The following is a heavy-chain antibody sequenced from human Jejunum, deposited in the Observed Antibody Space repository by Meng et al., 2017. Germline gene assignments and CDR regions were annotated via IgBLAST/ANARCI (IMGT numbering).Heavy chain of an antibody. CDR1: GGSISGGDYY. CDR3: ARERWEYYESSGYDS. V-gene: IGHV4-30-4*01. Sequence: QVQRQESGPGLLKPSQTLSLTQTVSGGSISGGDYYWSWICQPPGKGLEWIGYIHYIGSAFFHPHFKSRAAISVDTSNNQFSLKLNSVTAGDTAVYYCARERWEYYESSGYDSCGQGTLVTVSS. CDR2: IHYIGSA. J-gene: IGHJ4*02. D-gene: IGHD3-22*01.